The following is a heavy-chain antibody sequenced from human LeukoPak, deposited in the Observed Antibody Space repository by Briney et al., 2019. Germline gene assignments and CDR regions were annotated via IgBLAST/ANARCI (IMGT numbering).Heavy chain of an antibody. V-gene: IGHV3-21*06. J-gene: IGHJ4*02. Sequence: GGSLRLSCAASGFTFNTFNMNWIRQAPGKGLEWVSSITSGGDYIYYADSVKGRFTTSRDNAKNSLSLQLNSLRVEDTAVYYCARGHYDVLAASYKWTPDYWGQGTLVTVSS. CDR1: GFTFNTFN. CDR2: ITSGGDYI. CDR3: ARGHYDVLAASYKWTPDY. D-gene: IGHD3-9*01.